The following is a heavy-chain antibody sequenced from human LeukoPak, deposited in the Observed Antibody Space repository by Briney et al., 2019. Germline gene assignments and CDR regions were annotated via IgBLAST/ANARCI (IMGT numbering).Heavy chain of an antibody. D-gene: IGHD2-15*01. CDR3: ARRNYYCSGGSRYMLYDY. J-gene: IGHJ4*02. V-gene: IGHV4-34*01. CDR1: GGSFSGYY. Sequence: SETLSLTCAVYGGSFSGYYWGWIRQPPGKGLEWIGEINHSGSTNYNPSLKSRVTISVDTSKNQFSLKLSSVTAADTAVYYCARRNYYCSGGSRYMLYDYWGQGTLVTVSS. CDR2: INHSGST.